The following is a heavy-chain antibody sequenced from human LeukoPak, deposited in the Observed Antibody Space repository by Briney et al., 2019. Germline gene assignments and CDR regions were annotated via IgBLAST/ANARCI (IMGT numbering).Heavy chain of an antibody. D-gene: IGHD6-19*01. V-gene: IGHV3-23*01. J-gene: IGHJ4*02. CDR2: ISGSGGST. Sequence: PGGSLRLSCAASGFTFSSYAMSWVSQAPGKGMEWVSAISGSGGSTYYADSVKGRFTISRDNSKNTLYLQMNSLRAEDTAVYYCAKDESCWYYCDYWGQGTLVTVSS. CDR1: GFTFSSYA. CDR3: AKDESCWYYCDY.